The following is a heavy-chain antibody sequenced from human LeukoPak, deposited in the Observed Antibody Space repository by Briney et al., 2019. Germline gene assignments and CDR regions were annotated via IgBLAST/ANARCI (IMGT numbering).Heavy chain of an antibody. V-gene: IGHV3-74*01. J-gene: IGHJ4*02. CDR3: ARSRTYGDYGRGLGY. CDR1: GFIFSSYW. CDR2: INTDGIRT. D-gene: IGHD4-17*01. Sequence: GGSLRLSCAASGFIFSSYWMRWVRQPPGKGLVYIACINTDGIRTSYADSVKGRFTISRDNAKNTLYLQMNSLRAEDTAVYYCARSRTYGDYGRGLGYWGQGTLVTVSS.